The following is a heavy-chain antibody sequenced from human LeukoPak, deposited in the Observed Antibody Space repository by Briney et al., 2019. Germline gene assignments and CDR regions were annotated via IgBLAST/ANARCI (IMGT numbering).Heavy chain of an antibody. D-gene: IGHD1-26*01. Sequence: SLKISCKGSGYGFTSYWIGWVRQMPGKGLEWMVIIYPGDSDTRYSPSFQGQVTISADKSISTAYLQLSSLKASDTAMYYCARRSLEGEQLLDYWGQGTLVTVSS. CDR1: GYGFTSYW. J-gene: IGHJ4*02. CDR2: IYPGDSDT. V-gene: IGHV5-51*01. CDR3: ARRSLEGEQLLDY.